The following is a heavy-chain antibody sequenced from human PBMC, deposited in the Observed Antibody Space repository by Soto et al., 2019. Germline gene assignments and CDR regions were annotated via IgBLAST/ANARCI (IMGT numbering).Heavy chain of an antibody. Sequence: QITLKESGPTLVKPTQTLTLTCSFSGFSLSTSGVGVGWIRQPPEKALEWLALIYWDDDKRYSPSLKNRITVTKDTSNNHVVLIMTNMDPVDTGTYYCAHTTYYHDSRGYGIVGYFDYWGQGTLVTVSS. CDR2: IYWDDDK. J-gene: IGHJ4*02. CDR3: AHTTYYHDSRGYGIVGYFDY. CDR1: GFSLSTSGVG. V-gene: IGHV2-5*02. D-gene: IGHD3-22*01.